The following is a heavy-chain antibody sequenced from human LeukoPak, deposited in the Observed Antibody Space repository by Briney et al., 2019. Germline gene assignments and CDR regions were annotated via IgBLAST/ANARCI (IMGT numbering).Heavy chain of an antibody. CDR3: ARDGGTAGYSSGSDY. V-gene: IGHV1-69*06. J-gene: IGHJ4*02. CDR1: GGTFSSYA. D-gene: IGHD6-19*01. CDR2: IIPIFGTA. Sequence: GASVKVSCKASGGTFSSYAISWVRQAPGQGLEWMGGIIPIFGTANYAQKFQGRVTITADTSTSTAYMELRSLTSDDTAVYYCARDGGTAGYSSGSDYWGQGTLVTVSS.